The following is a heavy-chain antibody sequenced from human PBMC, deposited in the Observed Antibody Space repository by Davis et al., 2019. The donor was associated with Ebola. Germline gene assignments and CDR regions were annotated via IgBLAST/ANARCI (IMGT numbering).Heavy chain of an antibody. V-gene: IGHV1-69*02. CDR1: GYIFTGYY. CDR2: IIPILGIA. CDR3: AALDSSSWYGRLWDY. Sequence: SVKVSCKASGYIFTGYYMHWVRQATGQGLEWMGRIIPILGIANYAQKFQGRVTITADKSTSTAYMELSSLRSEDTAVYYCAALDSSSWYGRLWDYWGQGTLVTVSS. J-gene: IGHJ4*02. D-gene: IGHD6-13*01.